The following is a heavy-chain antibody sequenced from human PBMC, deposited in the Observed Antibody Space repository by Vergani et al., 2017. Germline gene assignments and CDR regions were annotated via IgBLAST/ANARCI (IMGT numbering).Heavy chain of an antibody. Sequence: QVQLVQSGAEVKKPGSSVKVSCKASGGTFSSYALSWVRQAPGQGLEWMGRIIPIFGTANYAQKFQGRVTISADESTSTAYMELSSLRSEDTAVYYCAGGGVPAPMRSMTYYDGSGSYRGRAFEIWGQGTMVTVAS. CDR3: AGGGVPAPMRSMTYYDGSGSYRGRAFEI. CDR1: GGTFSSYA. V-gene: IGHV1-69*18. D-gene: IGHD3-10*01. J-gene: IGHJ3*02. CDR2: IIPIFGTA.